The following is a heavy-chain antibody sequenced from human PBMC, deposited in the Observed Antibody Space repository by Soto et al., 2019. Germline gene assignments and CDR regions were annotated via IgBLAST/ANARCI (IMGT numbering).Heavy chain of an antibody. CDR2: IWYDGSNK. D-gene: IGHD6-6*01. Sequence: PGGSLRLSCAASGFTFSSYGMHWVRQAPGKGLEWVAVIWYDGSNKYYADSVKGRFTISRDNPKNTLYLQMNSLRAEDTAVYYCARHGSSSNYYGMDVWGQGTTVTVSS. CDR1: GFTFSSYG. V-gene: IGHV3-33*01. J-gene: IGHJ6*02. CDR3: ARHGSSSNYYGMDV.